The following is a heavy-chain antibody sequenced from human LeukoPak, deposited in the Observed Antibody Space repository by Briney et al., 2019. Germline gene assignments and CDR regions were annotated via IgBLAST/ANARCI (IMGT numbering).Heavy chain of an antibody. J-gene: IGHJ4*02. CDR3: ARATFRVGTTSVPGDY. D-gene: IGHD1-26*01. Sequence: GGSLRLSCAASGFTFSNYWMHWVRQAPGKGLVYVSRINTDGSSTSYADSVKGRFTISRDNAKNTLYLQMNSLRAEDTAVYYCARATFRVGTTSVPGDYWGQGTLVTVSS. CDR2: INTDGSST. CDR1: GFTFSNYW. V-gene: IGHV3-74*01.